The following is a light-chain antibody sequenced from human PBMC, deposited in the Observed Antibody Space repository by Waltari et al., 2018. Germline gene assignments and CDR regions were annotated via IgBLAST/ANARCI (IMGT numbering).Light chain of an antibody. CDR3: ASYNPGSTLV. CDR1: SSDVGRYNY. J-gene: IGLJ3*02. Sequence: QSALTQPASVSGSPGQSITISCTGRSSDVGRYNYVSWYQQFPDRAPKLIIYDVTNRPSGVSNRFSGSKSANTASLTISGLQPEDEAEYYCASYNPGSTLVFGGGTKLTVL. CDR2: DVT. V-gene: IGLV2-14*01.